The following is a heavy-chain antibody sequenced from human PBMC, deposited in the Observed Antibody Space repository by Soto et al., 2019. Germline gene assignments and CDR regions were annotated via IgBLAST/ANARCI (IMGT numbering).Heavy chain of an antibody. Sequence: GGSLRLSCAASGFTFSSYSMNWVRQAPGKGLEWVSSISSSSYIYYADSVKGRFTISRDNAKNSLYLQMNSLRAEDTAVYYCARGGEDIVVVPAAIGAFDIWGQGTMVTVS. J-gene: IGHJ3*02. CDR1: GFTFSSYS. V-gene: IGHV3-21*01. CDR2: ISSSSYI. D-gene: IGHD2-2*01. CDR3: ARGGEDIVVVPAAIGAFDI.